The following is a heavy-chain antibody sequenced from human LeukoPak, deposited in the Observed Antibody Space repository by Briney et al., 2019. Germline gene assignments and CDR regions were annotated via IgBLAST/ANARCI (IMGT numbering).Heavy chain of an antibody. Sequence: EASVKVSCKASGCTFTGYYMHWVRQAPGQGLEWMGRIIPNSGGTKYAQKFQGRVTMTRDTSITTAYMELSRLRSDDTAVYYCARDRAYDREFDSWGQGTLVTVSS. CDR3: ARDRAYDREFDS. CDR1: GCTFTGYY. V-gene: IGHV1-2*06. J-gene: IGHJ4*02. D-gene: IGHD3-3*01. CDR2: IIPNSGGT.